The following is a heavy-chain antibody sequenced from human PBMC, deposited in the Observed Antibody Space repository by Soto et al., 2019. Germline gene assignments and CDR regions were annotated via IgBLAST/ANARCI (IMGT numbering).Heavy chain of an antibody. CDR1: GYTFTGNY. V-gene: IGHV1-2*02. J-gene: IGHJ6*02. D-gene: IGHD3-3*01. CDR3: ARDPRPPSGWLGFWEYGMDV. Sequence: GASVKVSCKASGYTFTGNYIHWVRQAPGQGLEWMGWVNPDNGGTTSAEKFQGRVTMTRDTSVTTAYMELYRLTSDDTAVYYSARDPRPPSGWLGFWEYGMDVWGQGTTVTVSS. CDR2: VNPDNGGT.